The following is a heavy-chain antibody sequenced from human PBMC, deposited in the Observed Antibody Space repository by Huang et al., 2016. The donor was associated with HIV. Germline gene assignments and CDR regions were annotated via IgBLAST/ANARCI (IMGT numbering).Heavy chain of an antibody. CDR3: AYQQWLVGGLNH. Sequence: EVELVESGGGLVKPGGSLRLSCAASGFAFSSYGMNWVRQAPGKGLEWVAFSGSYSSYIDYGDAVKGRVTISRDNAKSSIYLQIDSLRAEDTAVYYCAYQQWLVGGLNHWGQGTLVVVSS. D-gene: IGHD6-19*01. CDR2: SGSYSSYI. J-gene: IGHJ5*02. V-gene: IGHV3-21*02. CDR1: GFAFSSYG.